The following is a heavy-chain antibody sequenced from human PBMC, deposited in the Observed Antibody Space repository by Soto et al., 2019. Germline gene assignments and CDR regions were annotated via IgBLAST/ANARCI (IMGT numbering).Heavy chain of an antibody. CDR3: ASFGVASMNWFDP. V-gene: IGHV4-30-4*01. CDR2: IYYRGNT. Sequence: SETLSLTCTVSGVSITTGDYYWNWIRQPPGKGLEWIGNIYYRGNTYYNPSLKSRVTISLDTSKNQFSLKLTSVTAADTAVYYCASFGVASMNWFDPWGQGTLVTVSS. D-gene: IGHD3-3*01. CDR1: GVSITTGDYY. J-gene: IGHJ5*02.